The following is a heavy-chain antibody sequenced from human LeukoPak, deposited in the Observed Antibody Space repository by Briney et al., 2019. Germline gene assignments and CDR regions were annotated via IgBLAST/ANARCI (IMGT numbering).Heavy chain of an antibody. CDR1: GGSISTSGCY. J-gene: IGHJ6*03. CDR3: ARDCPAYCNGGSCYYYYYMDV. V-gene: IGHV4-39*07. D-gene: IGHD2-15*01. Sequence: PSETLSLTCTVSGGSISTSGCYWGWIRQPPGKGLEWIGSIYYSGSAYYNPSLKSRVTISVDTSKNHFSLKLSSVTAADTAVYYCARDCPAYCNGGSCYYYYYMDVWGKGTTVTVSS. CDR2: IYYSGSA.